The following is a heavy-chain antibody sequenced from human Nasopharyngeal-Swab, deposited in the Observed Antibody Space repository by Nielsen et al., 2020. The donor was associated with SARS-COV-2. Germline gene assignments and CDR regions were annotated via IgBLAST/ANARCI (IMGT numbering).Heavy chain of an antibody. CDR1: GFTFSSYG. V-gene: IGHV3-30*18. D-gene: IGHD3-3*01. Sequence: GGSLRLSCAASGFTFSSYGMHWVRQAPGKGLEWVAVISYDGSNKYYADSVKGRFTISRDNSKNTLYLQMNSLRAEDTAVYYCAKRSDYDFWSGGLYYYYCGMDVWGQGTTVTVSS. CDR2: ISYDGSNK. J-gene: IGHJ6*02. CDR3: AKRSDYDFWSGGLYYYYCGMDV.